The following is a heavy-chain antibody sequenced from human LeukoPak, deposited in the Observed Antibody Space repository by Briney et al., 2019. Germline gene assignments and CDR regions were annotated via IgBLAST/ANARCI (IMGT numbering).Heavy chain of an antibody. CDR2: IHHSGVT. CDR3: ARYTANTAGYSFDF. V-gene: IGHV4-38-2*02. D-gene: IGHD3-22*01. CDR1: GYSISSGYY. Sequence: PSETVSLTCTVSGYSISSGYYWSWIRQPPGKGLEWIATIHHSGVTYYNPSLKSRVTMSVDTSKNQFSLKLGSVTAAGTAVYYCARYTANTAGYSFDFWGQGALVTVSS. J-gene: IGHJ4*02.